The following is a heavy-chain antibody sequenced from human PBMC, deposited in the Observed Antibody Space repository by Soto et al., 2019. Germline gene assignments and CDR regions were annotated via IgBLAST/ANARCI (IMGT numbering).Heavy chain of an antibody. CDR3: ARSAYYYDSSGPFDY. CDR1: GGSISSGGYY. Sequence: LSLTCTVSGGSISSGGYYWSWIRQHPGKGLEWIGYIYYSGSTYYNPSLKSRVTISVDTSKNQFSLKLSSVTAADTAVYYCARSAYYYDSSGPFDYWGQGTLVTVSS. CDR2: IYYSGST. V-gene: IGHV4-31*03. D-gene: IGHD3-22*01. J-gene: IGHJ4*02.